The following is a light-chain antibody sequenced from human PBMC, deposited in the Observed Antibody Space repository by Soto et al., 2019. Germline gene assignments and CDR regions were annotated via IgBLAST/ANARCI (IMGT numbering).Light chain of an antibody. CDR1: QSVSNN. J-gene: IGKJ5*01. V-gene: IGKV3D-15*01. Sequence: DIEVTQSPATLSLSPGERATLSCRASQSVSNNYLAWYQQKPGQAPRLLIYGASNTATGIRVRFSGSGSGTEFTLTISSLQSEDFAVYYCQQYNNWPPITFGQGTRLEIK. CDR3: QQYNNWPPIT. CDR2: GAS.